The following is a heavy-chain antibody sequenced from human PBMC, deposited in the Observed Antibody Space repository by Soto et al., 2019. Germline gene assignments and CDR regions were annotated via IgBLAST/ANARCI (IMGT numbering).Heavy chain of an antibody. Sequence: SETLSLTCGVSGYSISSGYYWGWIRQPPGKGLEWIGSIHHIGATYYNPSLESRVTISMDTSKNHFSLKLSSVTAADTAVYYCARAGSSTANWIDPWGQGTLVTVSS. D-gene: IGHD2-2*01. CDR2: IHHIGAT. CDR1: GYSISSGYY. CDR3: ARAGSSTANWIDP. V-gene: IGHV4-38-2*01. J-gene: IGHJ5*02.